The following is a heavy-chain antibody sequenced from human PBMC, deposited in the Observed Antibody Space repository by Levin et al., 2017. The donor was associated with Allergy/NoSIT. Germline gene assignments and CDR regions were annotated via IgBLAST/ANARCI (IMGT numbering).Heavy chain of an antibody. V-gene: IGHV5-51*01. J-gene: IGHJ3*01. CDR3: VRRHARSAVLGV. D-gene: IGHD6-13*01. CDR2: IYPADSDT. CDR1: GYSFTSYW. Sequence: GESLKISCKGSGYSFTSYWVGWVRQMAGKGLEWMGIIYPADSDTKYSPSFRGQVTISVDKSINTAYLQWRSLKASDTAIYYCVRRHARSAVLGVWGQGTMVAVSS.